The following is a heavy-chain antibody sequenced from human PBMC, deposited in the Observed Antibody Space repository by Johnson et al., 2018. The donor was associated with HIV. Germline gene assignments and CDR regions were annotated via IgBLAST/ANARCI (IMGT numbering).Heavy chain of an antibody. Sequence: QVQLVESGGGVVQPGRSLRLSCAASGFTFSSYGMHWVRQAPGKGLEWVAVIWYDGSNKYYADSVKGRFTISRDNAKNSLYLQMNSLRAEDTAVYYCARAGRLGYCSGGSCYSPAFDIWGQGTMVTVS. CDR1: GFTFSSYG. D-gene: IGHD2-15*01. J-gene: IGHJ3*02. CDR2: IWYDGSNK. V-gene: IGHV3-33*01. CDR3: ARAGRLGYCSGGSCYSPAFDI.